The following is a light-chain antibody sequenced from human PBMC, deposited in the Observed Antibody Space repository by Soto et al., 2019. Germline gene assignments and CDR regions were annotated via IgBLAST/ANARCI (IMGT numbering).Light chain of an antibody. CDR2: KAS. V-gene: IGKV1-5*03. Sequence: DIQMTQSPSTLSPSVGDRVTITCRASQSISSCLAWYQQKPGKATTLLLYKASSLESGVPSRFSGSRSGTEFTLTISSLQPDDFATYYCQQHNSYSEAFGQGTKVDIK. CDR3: QQHNSYSEA. CDR1: QSISSC. J-gene: IGKJ1*01.